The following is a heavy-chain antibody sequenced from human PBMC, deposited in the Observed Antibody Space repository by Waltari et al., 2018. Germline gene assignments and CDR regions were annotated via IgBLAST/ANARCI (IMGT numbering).Heavy chain of an antibody. CDR3: TRDLYGSGGDWFDP. J-gene: IGHJ5*02. Sequence: EERLVEAGGGLGKPGGSLRLSWVAHGFSLSAYGMNWVRQAPGTGLEWLSSIGGTHSNIFYAESVRGRFTVSRDNSKNSLYLEMSNVRAEDTGLYYCTRDLYGSGGDWFDPWGQGTLVTVSS. D-gene: IGHD3-10*01. V-gene: IGHV3-21*03. CDR1: GFSLSAYG. CDR2: IGGTHSNI.